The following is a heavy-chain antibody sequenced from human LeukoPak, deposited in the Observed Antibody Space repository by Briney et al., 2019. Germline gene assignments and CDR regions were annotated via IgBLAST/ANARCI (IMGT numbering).Heavy chain of an antibody. D-gene: IGHD5-12*01. CDR1: GYTFTSSG. V-gene: IGHV1-18*01. CDR2: IPAYNGNT. Sequence: ASVKVLSKASGYTFTSSGISWGRQAPGQGVGWMGWIPAYNGNTNYAQTRQGRVTMTTDTSTSTAYMELRSLRSDDTAVYYGARGATRDHCFETWGQG. CDR3: ARGATRDHCFET. J-gene: IGHJ5*02.